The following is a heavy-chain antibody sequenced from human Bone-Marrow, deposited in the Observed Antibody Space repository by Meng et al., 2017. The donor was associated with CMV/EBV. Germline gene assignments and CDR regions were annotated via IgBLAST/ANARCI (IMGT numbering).Heavy chain of an antibody. CDR3: ATGERRGAAAFLPTTRLMDGMDV. Sequence: SVKVSCKASGGTFSNYAISWVRQAPGQGLQWMGGIIPIFGTANYAQKFQGRVTLTTDESTSTAYMELSSLRSEDTAVYYCATGERRGAAAFLPTTRLMDGMDVWGQGTTVTVSS. J-gene: IGHJ6*02. CDR2: IIPIFGTA. D-gene: IGHD2-2*01. V-gene: IGHV1-69*05. CDR1: GGTFSNYA.